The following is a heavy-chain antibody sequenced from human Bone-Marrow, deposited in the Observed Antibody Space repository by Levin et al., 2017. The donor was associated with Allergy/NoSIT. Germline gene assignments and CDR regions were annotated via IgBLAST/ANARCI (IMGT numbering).Heavy chain of an antibody. CDR1: GGSFSGYY. V-gene: IGHV4-34*01. Sequence: SETLSLTCAVYGGSFSGYYWSWIRQPPGKGLEWIGEINHSGSTNYNPSLKSRVTISVDTSKNQFSLKLTSVTAADTAVYYCARVLPLDDAFDSWGQGTLVTVSS. CDR3: ARVLPLDDAFDS. J-gene: IGHJ3*02. CDR2: INHSGST.